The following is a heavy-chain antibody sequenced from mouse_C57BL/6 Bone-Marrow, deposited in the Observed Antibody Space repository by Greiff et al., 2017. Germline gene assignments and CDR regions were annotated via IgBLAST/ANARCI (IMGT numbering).Heavy chain of an antibody. CDR3: ARDYGSSYPAWFAY. CDR2: IHPNSGST. D-gene: IGHD1-1*01. CDR1: GYTFTSYW. J-gene: IGHJ3*01. V-gene: IGHV1-64*01. Sequence: QVQLKQPGAELVKPGASVKLSCKASGYTFTSYWMHWVKQRPGQGLEWIGMIHPNSGSTNYNEKFKSKATLTVDKSSSTAYMQLSSLTSEDSVVYYCARDYGSSYPAWFAYWGQGTLVTFSA.